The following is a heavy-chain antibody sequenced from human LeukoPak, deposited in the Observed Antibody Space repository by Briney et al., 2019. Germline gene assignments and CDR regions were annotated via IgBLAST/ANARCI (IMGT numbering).Heavy chain of an antibody. V-gene: IGHV4-34*01. J-gene: IGHJ4*02. CDR3: ARFEV. Sequence: SETLSLTCAVYGGSFSGYYWSWIRQPPGEGLEWIGEINHSRSTNYNPSLKSRVTISVDTSKNQFSLKLSSVTAADTAVYYCARFEVWGQGTLVTVSS. CDR2: INHSRST. CDR1: GGSFSGYY.